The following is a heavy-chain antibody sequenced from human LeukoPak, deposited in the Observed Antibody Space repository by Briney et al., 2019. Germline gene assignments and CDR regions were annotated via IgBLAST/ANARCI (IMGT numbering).Heavy chain of an antibody. J-gene: IGHJ4*02. Sequence: PGGSLRLSCAASGFTFSNYAMSWVRQAPGKGLEWVSGISGSDGTTYYADSVKGRFTISRDNSKNTLYLQMNSLRAEDTAVYYCAKPTFPVLTGYFDYWGQGTLVTVSS. CDR3: AKPTFPVLTGYFDY. CDR1: GFTFSNYA. CDR2: ISGSDGTT. D-gene: IGHD1-20*01. V-gene: IGHV3-23*01.